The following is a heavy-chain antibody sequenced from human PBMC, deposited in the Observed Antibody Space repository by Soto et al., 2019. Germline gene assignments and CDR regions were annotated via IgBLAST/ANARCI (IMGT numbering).Heavy chain of an antibody. Sequence: GGSLRLSCAASGFTFSSYAMSWVRQAPGKGLEWVSAISGSGGSTYYADSVKGRFTISRDNSKNTLYLQMNSLRAEDTAVYYCAKDGYDFWSGYYLGYYYGMDVWGQGTTVTAP. CDR1: GFTFSSYA. D-gene: IGHD3-3*01. CDR3: AKDGYDFWSGYYLGYYYGMDV. V-gene: IGHV3-23*01. CDR2: ISGSGGST. J-gene: IGHJ6*02.